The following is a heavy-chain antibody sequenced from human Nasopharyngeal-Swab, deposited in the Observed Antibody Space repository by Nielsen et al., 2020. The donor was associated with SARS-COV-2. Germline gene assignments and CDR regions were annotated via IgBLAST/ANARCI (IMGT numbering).Heavy chain of an antibody. CDR2: ISYDGSNK. V-gene: IGHV3-30*18. CDR3: AKGGNYYYYMDV. D-gene: IGHD3-16*01. J-gene: IGHJ6*03. CDR1: GFTFSSYG. Sequence: GESLKISCAASGFTFSSYGMRWVRQAPGKGLEWVAVISYDGSNKYYADSVKGRFTISRDNSKNTLYLQMNSLRAEDTAVYYCAKGGNYYYYMDVWGKGTTVTVSS.